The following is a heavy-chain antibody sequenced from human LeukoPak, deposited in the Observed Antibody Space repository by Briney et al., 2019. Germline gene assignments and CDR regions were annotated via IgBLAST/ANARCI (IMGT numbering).Heavy chain of an antibody. J-gene: IGHJ5*02. CDR2: IIPIFGIA. Sequence: ASVKVSCKASGGTFSSYAISWVRQAPGQGLEWMGRIIPIFGIANYAQKFQGRVTITADKSTSTAYMELSSLRSEDTAVYYCARDSTAVAGGNWFDPGGQGTLVTVSS. V-gene: IGHV1-69*04. CDR3: ARDSTAVAGGNWFDP. D-gene: IGHD6-19*01. CDR1: GGTFSSYA.